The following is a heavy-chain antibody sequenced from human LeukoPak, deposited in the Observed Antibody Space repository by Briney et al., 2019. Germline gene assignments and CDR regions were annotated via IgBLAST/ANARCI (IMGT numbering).Heavy chain of an antibody. Sequence: PGGSLRLSCAASGFTFDDYTMHWVRQAPGKGLEWVSLISWDGGSTYYADSVKGRFTISRDNSKNSLYLQMNSLRTEDTALYYCAKDKKLSRVTIFGVVIIEGGIDYWGQGTLVTVSS. V-gene: IGHV3-43*01. CDR1: GFTFDDYT. CDR2: ISWDGGST. J-gene: IGHJ4*02. CDR3: AKDKKLSRVTIFGVVIIEGGIDY. D-gene: IGHD3-3*01.